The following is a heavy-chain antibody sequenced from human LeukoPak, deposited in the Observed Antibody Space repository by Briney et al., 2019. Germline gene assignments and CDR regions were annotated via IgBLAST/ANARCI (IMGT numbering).Heavy chain of an antibody. Sequence: SQTLSLTCALSGDSFSSNSAAWNWIRQSPSRGLEWLGRTYYRSKWYKEYAVSVKSRITINADTSKNQFSLQLNSVTPEDTAVYYCARDGGSGTYYFDYWGQGTLVTVSS. V-gene: IGHV6-1*01. CDR3: ARDGGSGTYYFDY. CDR1: GDSFSSNSAA. J-gene: IGHJ4*02. D-gene: IGHD3-10*01. CDR2: TYYRSKWYK.